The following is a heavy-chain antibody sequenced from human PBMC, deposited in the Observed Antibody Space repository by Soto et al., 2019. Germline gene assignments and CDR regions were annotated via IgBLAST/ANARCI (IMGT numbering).Heavy chain of an antibody. J-gene: IGHJ6*02. CDR3: AKDLGWELHYYYYGMDV. D-gene: IGHD1-26*01. CDR1: GFTFSSYG. CDR2: ISYDGSNK. Sequence: QVQLVESGGGVVQPGRSLRLSCAASGFTFSSYGMHWVRQAPGKGLEWVAVISYDGSNKYYADSVKGRFTISRDNSKNTLYLQMNSLRAEDTAVYYCAKDLGWELHYYYYGMDVWGQGTTVTVSS. V-gene: IGHV3-30*18.